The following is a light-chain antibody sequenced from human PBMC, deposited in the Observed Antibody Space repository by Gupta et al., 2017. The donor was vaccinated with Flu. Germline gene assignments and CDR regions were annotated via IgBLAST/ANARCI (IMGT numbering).Light chain of an antibody. Sequence: QSVLTPPPSVSGAPGQRVTIPCTGSSSNIGAGYDVHWYQQRPGTAPNLLIYGNRNRPSGVPDRFSGSKSGTSASMAITGLQAEDEADYYCQSYDRSLSGSVVFGGGTKLTVL. CDR3: QSYDRSLSGSVV. J-gene: IGLJ2*01. V-gene: IGLV1-40*01. CDR1: SSNIGAGYD. CDR2: GNR.